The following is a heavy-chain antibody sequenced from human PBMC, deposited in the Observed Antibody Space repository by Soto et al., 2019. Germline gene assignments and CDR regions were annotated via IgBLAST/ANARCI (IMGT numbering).Heavy chain of an antibody. J-gene: IGHJ4*02. CDR2: ISGSGGST. CDR3: AKDGHALFDY. Sequence: PGGSLRLSCAASGFTFSSYAMSWVRQAPGKGLEWVSAISGSGGSTYYADSVKGRFTTSRDNFKNTLYLQMNSLRAEDTAVYYCAKDGHALFDYWGQGTLVTVSS. D-gene: IGHD3-16*02. V-gene: IGHV3-23*01. CDR1: GFTFSSYA.